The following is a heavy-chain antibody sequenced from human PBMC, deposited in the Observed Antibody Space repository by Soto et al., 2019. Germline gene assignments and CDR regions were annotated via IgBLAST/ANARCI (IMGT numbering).Heavy chain of an antibody. V-gene: IGHV3-11*04. CDR1: GFAFSDDY. CDR2: ISATSRTM. CDR3: ARDRGYYDRSGLFDY. Sequence: PGGSLRLSCAASGFAFSDDYMSWIRQAPGKGLEWVSYISATSRTMYYADSVKGRFTISRDNAKNSLYLQMNSLRAEDTAVYYCARDRGYYDRSGLFDYWGQGTLVTVAS. J-gene: IGHJ4*02. D-gene: IGHD3-22*01.